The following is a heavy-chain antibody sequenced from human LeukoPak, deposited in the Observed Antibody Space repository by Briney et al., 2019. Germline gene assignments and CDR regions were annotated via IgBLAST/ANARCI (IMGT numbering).Heavy chain of an antibody. D-gene: IGHD3-22*01. Sequence: SVKVSCKATGGTFSSYAISWVRQAPGQGLEWMGRIIPIFGTANYAQKFQGRVTITTDESTSTAYMELSSLRSEDTAVYYCASSISYDSSGYYYPDYWGQGTLVTVSS. V-gene: IGHV1-69*05. CDR2: IIPIFGTA. CDR1: GGTFSSYA. CDR3: ASSISYDSSGYYYPDY. J-gene: IGHJ4*02.